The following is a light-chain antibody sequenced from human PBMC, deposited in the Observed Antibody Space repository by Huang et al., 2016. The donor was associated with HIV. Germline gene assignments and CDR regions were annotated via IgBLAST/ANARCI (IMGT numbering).Light chain of an antibody. CDR1: QSIRNRY. CDR2: DAS. J-gene: IGKJ2*01. Sequence: IVLTQSPATLSLSPGERATLSCRATQSIRNRYLAWFQQKPGLAPRLLIYDASNRATGIPDRFSGGGSGTDFTLTISRLEPEDFAVYYCQQYGSSSYTFGQGTKLELK. V-gene: IGKV3D-20*01. CDR3: QQYGSSSYT.